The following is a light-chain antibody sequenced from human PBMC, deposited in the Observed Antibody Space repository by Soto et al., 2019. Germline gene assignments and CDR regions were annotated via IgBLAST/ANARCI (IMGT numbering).Light chain of an antibody. CDR3: KHYNSYSEA. Sequence: DIQMTQSPSTLSGSVGGRVTITCRASQTISSWLAWYQQKPGKGPKLLIYKTSTLKSGVPSRFSGSGYGTEFTLTISSLQPDDFATYYCKHYNSYSEALGQGTTVDIK. J-gene: IGKJ1*01. CDR1: QTISSW. V-gene: IGKV1-5*03. CDR2: KTS.